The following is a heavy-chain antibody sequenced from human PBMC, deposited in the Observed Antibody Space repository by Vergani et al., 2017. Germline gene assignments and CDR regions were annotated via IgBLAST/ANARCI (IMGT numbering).Heavy chain of an antibody. D-gene: IGHD1-20*01. CDR3: ARAYGRYDWFDY. CDR2: ISYDGSNK. J-gene: IGHJ4*01. V-gene: IGHV3-30*03. Sequence: VQLVESGGGLVKPGGSLRLSCAASGFTFSDFSMSWVRQAPGKGLEWVAVISYDGSNKYYADSVKGRFTISRDNSKNTLYLQMNSLRVEDTAVYYCARAYGRYDWFDYWGQRTLVTVSS. CDR1: GFTFSDFS.